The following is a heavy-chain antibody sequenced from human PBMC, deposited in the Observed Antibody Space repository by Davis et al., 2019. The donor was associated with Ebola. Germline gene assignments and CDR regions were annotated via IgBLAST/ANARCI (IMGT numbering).Heavy chain of an antibody. CDR3: ARTDRFCSCGSCYSGDDFDY. D-gene: IGHD2-15*01. CDR1: GGSINNYF. V-gene: IGHV4-59*01. J-gene: IGHJ4*02. Sequence: MPSETLSLTCTVSGGSINNYFWSWIRQPPGKGLEWIGNIHYLGNTNYNPSLKSRVTMSVDTSKSQFSLKLSAVTAADTAVYYCARTDRFCSCGSCYSGDDFDYWGQGTLVTVSS. CDR2: IHYLGNT.